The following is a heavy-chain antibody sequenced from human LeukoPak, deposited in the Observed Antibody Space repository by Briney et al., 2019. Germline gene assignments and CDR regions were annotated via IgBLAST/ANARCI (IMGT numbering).Heavy chain of an antibody. V-gene: IGHV4-61*02. J-gene: IGHJ6*03. Sequence: PSETLSLTCTVSGGSISSGSYYWSWIRQPAGKGLEWIGRIYTSGSTNYNPSLKSRVTISVDTSKNQFSLKLSSVAAADTAVYYCARAVAAYYYYYYMDVWGKGTTVTVSS. D-gene: IGHD6-19*01. CDR3: ARAVAAYYYYYYMDV. CDR1: GGSISSGSYY. CDR2: IYTSGST.